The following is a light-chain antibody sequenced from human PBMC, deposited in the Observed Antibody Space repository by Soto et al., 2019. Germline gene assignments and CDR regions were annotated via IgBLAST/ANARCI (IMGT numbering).Light chain of an antibody. CDR3: LQYKSYPRT. CDR2: GAS. J-gene: IGKJ1*01. Sequence: DIQMTQSPSAMSASVGDRVTITCRASQGISNYLAWFQQKPGKVPKRLISGASSLRGGVPSRFSGSGSGTEFTLTISGLQSEDFATYYCLQYKSYPRTFGQGTKVEIK. V-gene: IGKV1-17*03. CDR1: QGISNY.